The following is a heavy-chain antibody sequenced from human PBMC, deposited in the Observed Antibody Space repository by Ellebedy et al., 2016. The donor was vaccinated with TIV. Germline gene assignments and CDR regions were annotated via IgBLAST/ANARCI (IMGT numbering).Heavy chain of an antibody. D-gene: IGHD3-10*01. J-gene: IGHJ5*02. CDR3: ARESYYIDQSGETNSFDP. CDR1: DYSISRGFY. CDR2: IYHSGNT. Sequence: SETLSLTCTVSDYSISRGFYWGWIRQPTGKGLEWMGTIYHSGNTLYNPSLKIRVTISVDTSKNQFSLKLTSVTAADTAVYYCARESYYIDQSGETNSFDPWGQGTLVTVSS. V-gene: IGHV4-38-2*02.